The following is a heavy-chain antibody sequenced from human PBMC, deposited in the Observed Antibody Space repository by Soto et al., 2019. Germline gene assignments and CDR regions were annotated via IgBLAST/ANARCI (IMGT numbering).Heavy chain of an antibody. J-gene: IGHJ6*02. CDR3: ARGKQQLFYGMDV. D-gene: IGHD6-13*01. CDR2: INHSGST. V-gene: IGHV4-34*01. CDR1: GGSFSGYY. Sequence: SETLSLTCSVSGGSFSGYYWSWIRQPPGKGLEWIGEINHSGSTNYNPSLKSRVTISVDTSKNQFSLKLSSVTAADTAVYYCARGKQQLFYGMDVWGQGTTVTVSS.